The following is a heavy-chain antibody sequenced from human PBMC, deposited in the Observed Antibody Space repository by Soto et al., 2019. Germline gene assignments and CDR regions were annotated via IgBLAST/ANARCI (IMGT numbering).Heavy chain of an antibody. V-gene: IGHV4-38-2*01. CDR3: ARVGRYYDYVWGSFEDWFDP. J-gene: IGHJ5*02. CDR1: GYSISSGYY. CDR2: IYHSGST. D-gene: IGHD3-16*01. Sequence: SETLSLTCAVSGYSISSGYYWGWIRQPPGKGLEWIGSIYHSGSTYYNPSLKSRVTISVDTSKNQFSLKLSSVTAADTAVYYCARVGRYYDYVWGSFEDWFDPWGQGTLVNVSS.